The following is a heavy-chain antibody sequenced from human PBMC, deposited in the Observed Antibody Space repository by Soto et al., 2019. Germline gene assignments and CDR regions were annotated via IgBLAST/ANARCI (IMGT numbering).Heavy chain of an antibody. CDR2: ISGSGATT. Sequence: GGSLRLSCAASGFTFSSYAMTWVRQAPGKGLKWVSGISGSGATTSYADSVKGRFTVSRDNSKNTLYLQMNSLRVEDTAVYHCAKLRYFDWSAYNWFEYWGQGTPVTVSS. CDR3: AKLRYFDWSAYNWFEY. J-gene: IGHJ5*01. D-gene: IGHD3-9*01. CDR1: GFTFSSYA. V-gene: IGHV3-23*01.